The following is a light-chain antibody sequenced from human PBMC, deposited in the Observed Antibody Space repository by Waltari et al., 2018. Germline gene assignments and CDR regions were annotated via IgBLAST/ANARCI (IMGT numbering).Light chain of an antibody. CDR3: QAWDSGTGV. CDR2: EDN. J-gene: IGLJ1*01. V-gene: IGLV3-1*01. Sequence: YELTQPPSVSVSTGQAANIACSGEDVGNQETSWFQQKPGHSPVLVIFEDNKRPPGIPERFSASNSGNIATLTIRETQPVDEADYYCQAWDSGTGVFGTGTKVTVL. CDR1: DVGNQE.